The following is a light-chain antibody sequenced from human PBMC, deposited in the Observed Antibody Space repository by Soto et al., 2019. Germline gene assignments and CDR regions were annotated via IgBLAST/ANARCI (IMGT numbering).Light chain of an antibody. J-gene: IGKJ1*01. CDR2: GAS. V-gene: IGKV3-20*01. CDR3: QQYGSSPET. CDR1: QSVRSSY. Sequence: EIVLTQSPGTLSLSPGERATLSCRASQSVRSSYLAWYQQKPGQAPRLLIYGASSRATGIPDRFSGSGSGTDFTLTISRLEPEDFAVYYCQQYGSSPETFGQGTKVKIK.